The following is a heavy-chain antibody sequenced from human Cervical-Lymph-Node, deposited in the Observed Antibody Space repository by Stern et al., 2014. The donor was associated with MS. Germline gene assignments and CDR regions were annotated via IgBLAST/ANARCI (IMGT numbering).Heavy chain of an antibody. CDR3: ARHVQGFDY. CDR2: SYPYDSDH. Sequence: VQLVQSGAEVKKPGESLEISCKLSGYSFTIYYIAWVRQMPGKGLMWMGVSYPYDSDHIYRPSFQGQVTFSADKSITTAYLQWSSLRASDTAMYYCARHVQGFDYWGQGTLVTVSS. J-gene: IGHJ4*02. V-gene: IGHV5-51*01. CDR1: GYSFTIYY.